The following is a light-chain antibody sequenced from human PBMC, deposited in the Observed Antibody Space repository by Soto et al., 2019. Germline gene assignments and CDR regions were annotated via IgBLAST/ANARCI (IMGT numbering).Light chain of an antibody. Sequence: SYVLTQPPSVSVAPGKTARITCGENNIGSKSVHWYQQKPGQAPVLVIYYDSDRPSGIPERFSDSNSGNTATLTISRVEAGDEADYYCQVWDSSSDHSGVIFGGGTKLTVL. CDR2: YDS. V-gene: IGLV3-21*04. J-gene: IGLJ2*01. CDR3: QVWDSSSDHSGVI. CDR1: NIGSKS.